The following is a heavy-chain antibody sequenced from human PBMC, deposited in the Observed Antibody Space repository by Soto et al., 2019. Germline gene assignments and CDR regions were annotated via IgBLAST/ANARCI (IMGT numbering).Heavy chain of an antibody. CDR2: INPNSGGT. Sequence: ASVKVSCKASGYTFTGYYMHWVRHAPGQGLEWMGWINPNSGGTNYAQKFQGWVTMTRDTSISTAYMELSRLRSDDTAVYYCARDPSGYDYNWFDPWGQGTLVTVSS. CDR3: ARDPSGYDYNWFDP. J-gene: IGHJ5*02. V-gene: IGHV1-2*04. CDR1: GYTFTGYY. D-gene: IGHD5-12*01.